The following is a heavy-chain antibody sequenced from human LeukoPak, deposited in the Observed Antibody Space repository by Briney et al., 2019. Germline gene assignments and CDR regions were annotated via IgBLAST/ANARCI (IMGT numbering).Heavy chain of an antibody. V-gene: IGHV3-23*01. CDR3: AINLGAPLLSSLDY. D-gene: IGHD2-2*01. Sequence: GGSLRLSCAASGFTFSSYAMSWVRQAPGKGLEWVSAISGSGGSTYYADSVKGRFTISRDNAKNSLYLQMNSLRAEDTAVYYCAINLGAPLLSSLDYWGQGTLVTVSS. CDR1: GFTFSSYA. J-gene: IGHJ4*02. CDR2: ISGSGGST.